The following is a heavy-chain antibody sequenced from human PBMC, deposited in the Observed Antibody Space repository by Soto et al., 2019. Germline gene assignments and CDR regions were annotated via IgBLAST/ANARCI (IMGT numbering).Heavy chain of an antibody. CDR2: TYYRSKWYN. Sequence: PSQTLSLTCAISGDSVSSNSAAWNWIRQSPSRGLEWLGRTYYRSKWYNDYAVSAKSRITINPDTSKNQFSLQLNSVTPEDTAVYYCATAYYDFWSGLYGMDVWGQGTTVTVYS. CDR3: ATAYYDFWSGLYGMDV. J-gene: IGHJ6*02. D-gene: IGHD3-3*01. V-gene: IGHV6-1*01. CDR1: GDSVSSNSAA.